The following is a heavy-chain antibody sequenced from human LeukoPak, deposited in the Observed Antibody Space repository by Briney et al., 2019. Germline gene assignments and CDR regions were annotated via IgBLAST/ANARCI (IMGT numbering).Heavy chain of an antibody. CDR1: GLTFSSYA. J-gene: IGHJ4*02. CDR2: ISGSGGST. Sequence: GGSLRLSCAASGLTFSSYAMSWVRQAPGKGLEWVSAISGSGGSTYYTDSVKGRFTISRDNSKNTLYLQMNSLRAEDTAVYYCARESYDYVWGSYRPGEYWGQGTLVTVSS. D-gene: IGHD3-16*02. V-gene: IGHV3-23*01. CDR3: ARESYDYVWGSYRPGEY.